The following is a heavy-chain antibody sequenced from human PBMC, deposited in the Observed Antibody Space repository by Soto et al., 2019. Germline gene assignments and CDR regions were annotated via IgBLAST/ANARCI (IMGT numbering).Heavy chain of an antibody. V-gene: IGHV4-30-4*01. D-gene: IGHD7-27*01. CDR3: ARGRYCLTGRCFPNWFDS. CDR2: IYKSATT. Sequence: PSETLSLTCSVSGDSISNLYYFCAWIRQPPGQALEYIGYIYKSATTYYNPSFESRVAISVDTSKSQFSLNANSVTAAYTAVYFCARGRYCLTGRCFPNWFDSWGQGALVTVS. J-gene: IGHJ5*01. CDR1: GDSISNLYYF.